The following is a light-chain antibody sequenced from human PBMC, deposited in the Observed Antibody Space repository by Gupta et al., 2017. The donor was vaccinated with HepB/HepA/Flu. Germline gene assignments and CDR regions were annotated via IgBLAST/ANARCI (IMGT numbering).Light chain of an antibody. CDR3: SSYTSSSTGWV. V-gene: IGLV2-14*01. CDR2: DVS. J-gene: IGLJ3*02. Sequence: QPALTQPASASGSPAQSITISCPGTSSDVGGYNYVSWYQQHPGKAPKLMIYDVSNRPSGVSNRFSGSKSGNTASLTISGLQAEDEADYYCSSYTSSSTGWVFGGGTKLTVL. CDR1: SSDVGGYNY.